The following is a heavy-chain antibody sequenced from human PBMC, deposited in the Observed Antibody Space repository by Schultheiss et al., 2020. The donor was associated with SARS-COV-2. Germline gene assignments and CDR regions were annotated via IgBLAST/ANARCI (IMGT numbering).Heavy chain of an antibody. D-gene: IGHD6-19*01. CDR1: GGSFSGYY. CDR2: IYYSGST. Sequence: SETLSLTCAVYGGSFSGYYWSWIRQPPGKGLEWIGYIYYSGSTNYNTSLKSRLTISVDKSNNQFSLKLSSVTAADTAIYYCARRRDLSSGSTTNPFDYWGQGTLVTVSS. V-gene: IGHV4-34*11. CDR3: ARRRDLSSGSTTNPFDY. J-gene: IGHJ4*02.